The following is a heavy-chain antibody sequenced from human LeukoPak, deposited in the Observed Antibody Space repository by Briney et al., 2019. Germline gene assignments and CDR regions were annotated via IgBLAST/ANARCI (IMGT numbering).Heavy chain of an antibody. J-gene: IGHJ4*02. CDR2: IHGSGTT. CDR3: ARRGYSYGSGYFDF. CDR1: GDSISSGSYY. Sequence: SETLSLTCSVSGDSISSGSYYWGWIRQPPGKGLEWIGSIHGSGTTYYNPSLMSRVTVSVDTSKNHFSLKLSSVTAADAAVYYCARRGYSYGSGYFDFWGQGTLVTVSS. V-gene: IGHV4-39*02. D-gene: IGHD5-18*01.